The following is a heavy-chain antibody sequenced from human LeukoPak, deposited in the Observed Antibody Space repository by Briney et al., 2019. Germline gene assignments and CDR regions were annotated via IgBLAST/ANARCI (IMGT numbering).Heavy chain of an antibody. Sequence: GGSLRLSCAASGFTFSSYSINWVRQAPGKGLEWVSSISSSSSYIYYADSVKGRFTISRDNAKNSLYLQMNSLRAEDTAVYYCAREQLYCSSTSCYTRGFDYWGQGTLVTVSS. V-gene: IGHV3-21*01. CDR3: AREQLYCSSTSCYTRGFDY. D-gene: IGHD2-2*02. J-gene: IGHJ4*02. CDR2: ISSSSSYI. CDR1: GFTFSSYS.